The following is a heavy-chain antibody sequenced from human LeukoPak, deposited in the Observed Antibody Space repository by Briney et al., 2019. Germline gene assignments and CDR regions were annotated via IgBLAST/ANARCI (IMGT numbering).Heavy chain of an antibody. Sequence: PSETLSLTCTVSGGSISSGSYYWSWIRQPAGKGLEGIGRIYSSGSTNYNPSLKSRVTISVDTSKNQFSLKLSSVTAADTAVYYCARTVTPRWLRPYYYYYMDVWGKGTTVTVSS. V-gene: IGHV4-61*02. CDR3: ARTVTPRWLRPYYYYYMDV. CDR1: GGSISSGSYY. D-gene: IGHD4-17*01. CDR2: IYSSGST. J-gene: IGHJ6*03.